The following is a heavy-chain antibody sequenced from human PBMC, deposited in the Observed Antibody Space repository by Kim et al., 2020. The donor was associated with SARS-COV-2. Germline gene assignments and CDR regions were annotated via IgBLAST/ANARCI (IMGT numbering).Heavy chain of an antibody. D-gene: IGHD2-2*01. CDR2: IYSGGST. CDR1: GFTVSSNY. CDR3: ARDYGTSWSYGMDV. Sequence: GGSLRLSCAASGFTVSSNYMSWVRQAPGKGLEWVSVIYSGGSTYYADSVKGRFTISRDNSKNTLYLQMNSLRAEDTAVYYCARDYGTSWSYGMDVWGQGTTVTVSS. J-gene: IGHJ6*02. V-gene: IGHV3-53*01.